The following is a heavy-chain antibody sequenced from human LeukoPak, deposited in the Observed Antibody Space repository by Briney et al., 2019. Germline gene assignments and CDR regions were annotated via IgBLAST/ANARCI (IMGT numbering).Heavy chain of an antibody. V-gene: IGHV1-18*01. J-gene: IGHJ4*02. CDR1: GYTFTSYA. CDR3: ARDRRGYNGILRY. CDR2: IDPYNGNT. D-gene: IGHD1-1*01. Sequence: GASVKVSCKASGYTFTSYALTWVRQAPGRGLEWMGYIDPYNGNTNYAQKFQGRVTMNTDRSTNTGYMDLRSLRSDDTAVYYCARDRRGYNGILRYWGQGALVTASS.